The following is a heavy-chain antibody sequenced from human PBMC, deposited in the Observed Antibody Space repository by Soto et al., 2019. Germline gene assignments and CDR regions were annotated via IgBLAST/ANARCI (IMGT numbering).Heavy chain of an antibody. J-gene: IGHJ4*02. CDR3: EREIAAADH. CDR1: GGTFSSYA. V-gene: IGHV1-69*13. CDR2: IIPIFGTA. Sequence: SVKLSCKASGGTFSSYAISWLRQAPGQGLEWMGGIIPIFGTADYAQKFQGRVTITADESTSTAYMELSSLRSEDTAVYYCEREIAAADHCGQGTLVTVSS. D-gene: IGHD6-13*01.